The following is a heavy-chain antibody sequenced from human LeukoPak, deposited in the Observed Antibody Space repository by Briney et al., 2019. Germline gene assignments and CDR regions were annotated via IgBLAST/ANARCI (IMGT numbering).Heavy chain of an antibody. D-gene: IGHD2-15*01. CDR3: ARTKGTDCSGGSCPSDAFDI. CDR2: IIPIFGTA. V-gene: IGHV1-69*05. CDR1: GGTFSSYA. Sequence: SVKVSCKASGGTFSSYAISWVRQAPGQGLEWMGGIIPIFGTANYAQKFQGRVTITRDTSASTAYMELSSLRSEDTAVYYCARTKGTDCSGGSCPSDAFDIWGQGTMVTVSS. J-gene: IGHJ3*02.